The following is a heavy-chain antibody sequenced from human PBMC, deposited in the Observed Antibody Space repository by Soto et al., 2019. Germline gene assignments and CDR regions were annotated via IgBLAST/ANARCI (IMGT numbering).Heavy chain of an antibody. J-gene: IGHJ3*02. D-gene: IGHD6-13*01. V-gene: IGHV3-48*02. CDR1: GFTFSSYS. Sequence: LRLSCAASGFTFSSYSMNWVRQAPGKGLEWVSYISSSSSTIYYADSVKGRFTISRDNAKNSLYLQMNSLRDEDTAVNYCARVGMGSSSWYKYGSSTHDAFDIWGQGTMVTVSS. CDR3: ARVGMGSSSWYKYGSSTHDAFDI. CDR2: ISSSSSTI.